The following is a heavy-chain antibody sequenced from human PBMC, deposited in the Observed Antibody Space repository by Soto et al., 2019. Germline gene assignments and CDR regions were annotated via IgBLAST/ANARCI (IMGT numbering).Heavy chain of an antibody. Sequence: QVQLVQSGAEVKKPGASVKVSCKASGYTFTSYDINWVRQATGQGLEWMGWMNPNSGNTGYAQKLQGRVNMTRNTSISTAYMELCRLRSEDKAVYYCARERSAAGTGWFDPWGQGTLVTVSS. D-gene: IGHD6-13*01. V-gene: IGHV1-8*01. CDR1: GYTFTSYD. CDR2: MNPNSGNT. J-gene: IGHJ5*02. CDR3: ARERSAAGTGWFDP.